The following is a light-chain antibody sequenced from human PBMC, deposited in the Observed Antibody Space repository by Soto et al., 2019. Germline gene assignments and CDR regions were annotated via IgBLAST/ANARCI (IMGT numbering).Light chain of an antibody. V-gene: IGKV1-5*03. Sequence: DIQMTQSPSTLSGSVGDRVTITCRASQTISSWLAWYQQKPGKAPKLLIYKASTLKSGVPSRFSGSGSGTEFPLTICSLQHDDFATYYCQHYSSNSEAFGQGTKVELK. CDR2: KAS. CDR3: QHYSSNSEA. J-gene: IGKJ1*01. CDR1: QTISSW.